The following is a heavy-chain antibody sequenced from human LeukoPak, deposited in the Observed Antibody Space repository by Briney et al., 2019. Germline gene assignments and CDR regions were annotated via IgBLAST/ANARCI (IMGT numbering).Heavy chain of an antibody. V-gene: IGHV3-9*01. J-gene: IGHJ4*02. CDR3: AKGYYDILTGVDY. CDR1: DFAFDDYA. Sequence: GGSLRLSCAASDFAFDDYAMHWGRKAPGKGLEGVSGISWNSGSIGYADSVKGRFTISRANAKNSLYLQMNSLRAEDTALYYCAKGYYDILTGVDYWGQGTLVTVFS. D-gene: IGHD3-9*01. CDR2: ISWNSGSI.